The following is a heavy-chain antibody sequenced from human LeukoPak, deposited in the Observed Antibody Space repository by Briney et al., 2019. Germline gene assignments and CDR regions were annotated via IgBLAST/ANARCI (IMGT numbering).Heavy chain of an antibody. J-gene: IGHJ4*02. D-gene: IGHD1-26*01. CDR2: IYYTGNT. CDR1: VGSISSYY. Sequence: PSETLSLTCTVSVGSISSYYWSWLRQPPGKGLEWVGYIYYTGNTNYNPSFKSRVTSSVDTSKNQFSLKLSSVTAADTAVYYCARHTGAPSHSGSYQHYWGQGTLVTLS. CDR3: ARHTGAPSHSGSYQHY. V-gene: IGHV4-59*01.